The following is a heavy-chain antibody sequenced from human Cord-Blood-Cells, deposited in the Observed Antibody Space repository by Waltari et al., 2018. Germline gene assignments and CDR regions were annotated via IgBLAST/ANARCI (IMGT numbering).Heavy chain of an antibody. Sequence: QVQLVESGGGVVQPGRSLRLSCAASGFTFSTYVMHWSRQAPGKGLEWVAVISYDGSNKYYADSVKGRFTISRDNSKNTLYLQMNSLRAEDTAVYYCARELGSSSSAFDIWGQGTMVTVSS. J-gene: IGHJ3*02. CDR3: ARELGSSSSAFDI. D-gene: IGHD6-6*01. V-gene: IGHV3-30*04. CDR1: GFTFSTYV. CDR2: ISYDGSNK.